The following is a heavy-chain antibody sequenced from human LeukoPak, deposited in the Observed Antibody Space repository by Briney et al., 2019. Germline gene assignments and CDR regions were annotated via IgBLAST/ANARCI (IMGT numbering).Heavy chain of an antibody. Sequence: GASVKVSCKATGYTFTSYAMHWVRQAPGQRLEWMGWINAGNGNTKYSQKFQGRVTITRDTSASTAYMELSSLRSEDTAVYYCARDAYSRSWYGVGDYWGQGTLVTVSS. D-gene: IGHD6-13*01. V-gene: IGHV1-3*01. CDR2: INAGNGNT. CDR1: GYTFTSYA. J-gene: IGHJ4*02. CDR3: ARDAYSRSWYGVGDY.